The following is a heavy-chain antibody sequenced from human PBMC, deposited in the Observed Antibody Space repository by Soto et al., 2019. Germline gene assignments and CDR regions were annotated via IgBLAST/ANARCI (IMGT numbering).Heavy chain of an antibody. D-gene: IGHD2-15*01. CDR1: GYSFTSYW. Sequence: GESLKISCKGSGYSFTSYWIGWVRQMPGKGLEWMGIIYPGDSDTRYSPSFQGHVTISADKSISTAYLQWSSLKASDTAMYYCARSGCSGGSCYSGSPGYYYYGIDVWGQGTTVTVSS. CDR3: ARSGCSGGSCYSGSPGYYYYGIDV. CDR2: IYPGDSDT. J-gene: IGHJ6*02. V-gene: IGHV5-51*01.